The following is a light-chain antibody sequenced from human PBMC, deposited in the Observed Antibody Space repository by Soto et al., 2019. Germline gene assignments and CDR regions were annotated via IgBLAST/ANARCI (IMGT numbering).Light chain of an antibody. V-gene: IGLV2-11*01. CDR3: CSYAGNFIWV. CDR1: TSDVGAYNL. CDR2: DVI. J-gene: IGLJ3*02. Sequence: QSALTQPRSVSGSPGQSITLSCDGRTSDVGAYNLVSWYQQHPGEAPKLMIYDVIKRPSGVPYRFSGSKSGNTASLTISGLQADDEADYYCCSYAGNFIWVFGGGTKLTVL.